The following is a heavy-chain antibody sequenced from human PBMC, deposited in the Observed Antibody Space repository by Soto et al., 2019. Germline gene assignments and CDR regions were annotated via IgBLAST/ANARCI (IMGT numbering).Heavy chain of an antibody. D-gene: IGHD1-1*01. V-gene: IGHV1-69*12. J-gene: IGHJ6*02. CDR3: ARDKDRLQLGGNYYYILDV. CDR1: GGTFSTSA. Sequence: QVQLVQSGAEVKKPGSSVKVSYKASGGTFSTSAISWVRQAPGQGLEWVGGIMPVFPTPDYAQNFQGRVTITADDSTTTAYLELTSLRADDTAVYYFARDKDRLQLGGNYYYILDVWGQGTAITVSS. CDR2: IMPVFPTP.